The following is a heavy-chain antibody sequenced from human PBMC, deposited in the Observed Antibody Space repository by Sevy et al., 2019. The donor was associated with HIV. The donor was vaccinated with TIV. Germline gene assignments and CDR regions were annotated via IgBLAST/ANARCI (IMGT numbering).Heavy chain of an antibody. CDR3: AREGGSYYEDAFDI. J-gene: IGHJ3*02. CDR2: ISSGGTYI. CDR1: GFTFSSFE. Sequence: GGSLRLSCAASGFTFSSFEMNWVRQAPGKGLEWISYISSGGTYIYYADSVKGRFTISRDNAKNSLYLQMNSLRPEDTAVYYCAREGGSYYEDAFDIWGQWTMVTDSS. D-gene: IGHD1-26*01. V-gene: IGHV3-48*03.